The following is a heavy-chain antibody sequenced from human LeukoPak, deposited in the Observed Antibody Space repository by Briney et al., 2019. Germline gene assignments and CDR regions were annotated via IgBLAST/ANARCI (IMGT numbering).Heavy chain of an antibody. CDR1: GFTFSSYG. J-gene: IGHJ4*02. D-gene: IGHD3/OR15-3a*01. CDR2: IWYDGSNK. V-gene: IGHV3-33*01. CDR3: ARDHWTEGNDY. Sequence: QPGRSQRLSCAASGFTFSSYGMHWVRQAPGKGLEWVALIWYDGSNKNYADSVKGRFTISRDNAKNSLYLQMNSLRAEDTAVYYCARDHWTEGNDYWGQGTLVTVSS.